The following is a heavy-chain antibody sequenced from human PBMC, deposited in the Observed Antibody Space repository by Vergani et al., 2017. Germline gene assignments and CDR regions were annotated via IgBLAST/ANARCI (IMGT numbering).Heavy chain of an antibody. V-gene: IGHV5-51*01. CDR1: GYSFTSYW. CDR2: IYPGDSDT. D-gene: IGHD3-3*01. Sequence: EVQLVQSGAEVKKPGESLKISCKGSGYSFTSYWIGWMRQMPGKGLEWMGIIYPGDSDTRYSPSFQGQVTISADKSISTAYLQWSSLKASDTAMYYCATPRAYYDFWSGHYDAFDIWGQGTMVTVSS. CDR3: ATPRAYYDFWSGHYDAFDI. J-gene: IGHJ3*02.